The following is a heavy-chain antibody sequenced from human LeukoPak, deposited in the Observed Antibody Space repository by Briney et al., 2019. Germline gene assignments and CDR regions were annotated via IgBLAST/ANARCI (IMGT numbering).Heavy chain of an antibody. CDR1: GFTFSSYW. Sequence: GGSLRLSCAASGFTFSSYWMSWVRQAPGKGLGWVTNIKQDGSENYYVDSVKGRFTISRDNAKNSLYLQMNSLRAEDKAVYYCARESTTVGYFDYWGQGTLVTVSS. CDR3: ARESTTVGYFDY. J-gene: IGHJ4*02. CDR2: IKQDGSEN. D-gene: IGHD4-23*01. V-gene: IGHV3-7*01.